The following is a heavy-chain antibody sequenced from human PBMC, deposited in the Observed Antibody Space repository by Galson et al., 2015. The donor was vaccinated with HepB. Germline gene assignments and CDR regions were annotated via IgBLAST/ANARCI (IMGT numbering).Heavy chain of an antibody. V-gene: IGHV5-51*01. J-gene: IGHJ5*02. CDR3: ARGKREHQLLLRVFDKRGRPGGFDP. CDR2: IYPDDSET. CDR1: GYSFTTHW. Sequence: QSGAEVKKPGESLKISCKGSGYSFTTHWIGWVRQMPGKGLEWMGIIYPDDSETKYSPSFQGHVTISADKSINTAYLQWSSLKASDTAIYYCARGKREHQLLLRVFDKRGRPGGFDPWGQGTLVTVSS. D-gene: IGHD3-10*01.